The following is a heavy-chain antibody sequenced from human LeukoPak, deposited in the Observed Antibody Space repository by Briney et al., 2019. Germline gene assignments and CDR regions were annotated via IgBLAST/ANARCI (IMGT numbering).Heavy chain of an antibody. CDR1: GFTFADYA. CDR3: ARGPCRN. J-gene: IGHJ4*02. CDR2: ISWNSGNI. V-gene: IGHV3-9*01. Sequence: QSGGSLRLSCAASGFTFADYAMHWVRQTPGKGLEWVSGISWNSGNIDYADSVKGRFTISRDNAKNSLYLQMNSLRAEDTAVYYCARGPCRNWGQGTLVTVSS.